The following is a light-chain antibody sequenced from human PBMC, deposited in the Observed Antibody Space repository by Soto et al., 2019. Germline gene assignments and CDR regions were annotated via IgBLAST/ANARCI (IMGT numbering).Light chain of an antibody. CDR2: QAT. V-gene: IGKV1-5*03. CDR3: QQYNDFQYT. CDR1: QSFGSW. Sequence: DIQMTQSHSTLSASVGDGVTITCRASQSFGSWLAWYQQKPGKAPNPLLDQATNLQSGVPSRFSGSGSGTDSSLTISSLQPVESATSFCQQYNDFQYTFGPGTKLAI. J-gene: IGKJ2*01.